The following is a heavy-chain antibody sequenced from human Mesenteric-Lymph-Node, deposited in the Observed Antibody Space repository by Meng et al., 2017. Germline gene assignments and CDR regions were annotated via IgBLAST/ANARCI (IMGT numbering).Heavy chain of an antibody. D-gene: IGHD2-21*01. Sequence: GGSLRLSCAASGFTFSNAWMSWVRQAPGKGLEWVGRIKSKTDGGTTDYAAPVKGRFTISRDDSKNTLYLQMNSLKTEDTAVYYCTTDLIGYYYYYGMDVWGQGTTVTVSS. CDR3: TTDLIGYYYYYGMDV. CDR1: GFTFSNAW. J-gene: IGHJ6*02. V-gene: IGHV3-15*01. CDR2: IKSKTDGGTT.